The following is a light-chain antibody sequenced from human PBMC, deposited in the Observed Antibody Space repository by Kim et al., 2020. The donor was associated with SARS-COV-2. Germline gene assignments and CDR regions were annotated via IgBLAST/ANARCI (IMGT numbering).Light chain of an antibody. Sequence: GQPVTISCTGSSSDIGSGFNVYWYQHTPGTAPKLLISGDNSRPSGVPDRFSASRSGTSASLAITGLQAEDEADYYCQSYDAILTKIFGGGTQLTVL. V-gene: IGLV1-40*01. CDR3: QSYDAILTKI. J-gene: IGLJ2*01. CDR1: SSDIGSGFN. CDR2: GDN.